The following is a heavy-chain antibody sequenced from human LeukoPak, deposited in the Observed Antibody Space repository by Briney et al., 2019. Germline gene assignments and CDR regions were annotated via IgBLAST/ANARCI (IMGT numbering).Heavy chain of an antibody. J-gene: IGHJ4*02. CDR3: ARDHIVVVPAATSKPADY. Sequence: ASVKVSCKASGYTFTSYGISWVRQAPGQGLEWMGWISAYNGNTNYAQKLQGRVTMTTDTSTSTAYMELRSLRSDDTAVYYCARDHIVVVPAATSKPADYWGQGTLVTVSS. D-gene: IGHD2-2*01. CDR1: GYTFTSYG. V-gene: IGHV1-18*01. CDR2: ISAYNGNT.